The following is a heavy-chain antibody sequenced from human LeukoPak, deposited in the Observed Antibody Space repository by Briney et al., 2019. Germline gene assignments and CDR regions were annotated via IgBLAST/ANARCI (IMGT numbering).Heavy chain of an antibody. CDR2: ISYDGSNK. V-gene: IGHV3-30*03. J-gene: IGHJ4*02. CDR3: ARQRGYSYGKPFDY. Sequence: GGSLRLSCAATGFTFTSYGMSWVRQAPGKGLERVPVISYDGSNKYYADSVKGRFTISRDNSKNTLYLQMNSLRAEDTAVYYCARQRGYSYGKPFDYWGQGTLVTVSS. D-gene: IGHD5-18*01. CDR1: GFTFTSYG.